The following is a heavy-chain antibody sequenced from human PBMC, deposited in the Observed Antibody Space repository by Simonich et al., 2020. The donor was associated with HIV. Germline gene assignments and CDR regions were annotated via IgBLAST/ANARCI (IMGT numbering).Heavy chain of an antibody. J-gene: IGHJ4*02. Sequence: QVQLQQWGAGLLKPSETLSLTCAVYGGSFSGYYWSWIRQPPGKGLEWIGENTHSGITNYKSSLNSRATISVDKSKNQFSLKLSSVTAADTAIYYCARRDRELILYFDYWGQGNLVTVSS. CDR2: NTHSGIT. CDR3: ARRDRELILYFDY. V-gene: IGHV4-34*01. D-gene: IGHD3-3*01. CDR1: GGSFSGYY.